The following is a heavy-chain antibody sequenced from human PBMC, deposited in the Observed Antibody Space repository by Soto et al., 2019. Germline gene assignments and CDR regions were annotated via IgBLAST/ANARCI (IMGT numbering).Heavy chain of an antibody. CDR1: GGSFSGYY. Sequence: SETLSLTCAVYGGSFSGYYWSWIRQPPGKGLEWIGEINHSGSTNYNPSLKSRVTISVDPSKNQFSLKLSSVTAADTAVYYCARGGYTAMVLFRAFDIWGQGTMVTVSS. V-gene: IGHV4-34*01. CDR2: INHSGST. J-gene: IGHJ3*02. CDR3: ARGGYTAMVLFRAFDI. D-gene: IGHD5-18*01.